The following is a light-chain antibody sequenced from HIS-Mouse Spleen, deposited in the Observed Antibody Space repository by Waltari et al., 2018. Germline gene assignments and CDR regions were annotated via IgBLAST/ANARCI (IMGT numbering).Light chain of an antibody. J-gene: IGKJ1*01. CDR1: QSVLYRSNNKNY. CDR3: QQYYSTPPT. CDR2: WAS. V-gene: IGKV4-1*01. Sequence: DIVMTQSPDSLAVSLGERPTINCKSSQSVLYRSNNKNYLAWYQQKPGQPPKLLIYWASTRESGVPDRFSGSGSGTDFTLTISSLQAEDVAVYYCQQYYSTPPTFGQGTKVEIK.